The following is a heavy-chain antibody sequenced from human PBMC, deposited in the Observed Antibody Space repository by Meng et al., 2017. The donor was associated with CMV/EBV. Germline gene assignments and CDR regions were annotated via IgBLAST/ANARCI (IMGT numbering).Heavy chain of an antibody. J-gene: IGHJ5*02. CDR2: IIPIFGTA. V-gene: IGHV1-69*05. CDR3: ARNGDSIRPRFDP. D-gene: IGHD3-10*01. Sequence: SVKVSCKASGGTFSSYAISWVRQAPGQGLEWMGGIIPIFGTANYAQKFQGRVTITTDESTSTAYMELSSLRSEDTAVYYCARNGDSIRPRFDPWGQGTLVTVSS. CDR1: GGTFSSYA.